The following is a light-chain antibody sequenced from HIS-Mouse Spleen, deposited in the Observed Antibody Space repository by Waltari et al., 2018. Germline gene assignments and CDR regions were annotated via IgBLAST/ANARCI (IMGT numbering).Light chain of an antibody. CDR1: QSLLHSNGYNY. V-gene: IGKV2-28*01. Sequence: DIVMTQSPLSLPVTPGEPASISCRSSQSLLHSNGYNYLDWYLQKPGQSPQLLIYLGSNRASGVPDRCSGSGSGTDFTLKISRVEAEDVGVYYCMQALQTPFTFGPGTKVDNK. J-gene: IGKJ3*01. CDR2: LGS. CDR3: MQALQTPFT.